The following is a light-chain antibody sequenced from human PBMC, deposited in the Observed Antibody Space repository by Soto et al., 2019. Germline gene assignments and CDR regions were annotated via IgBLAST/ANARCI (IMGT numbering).Light chain of an antibody. Sequence: ETVRTQSPATLSVSPGERATLSCGASQSVSTNLAWYQQKSCQVHRLLIYGASTRASGIPARFSGSESGTEFTRDIISWHSEDFAYDYCQEYNEWHIPFGG. CDR2: GAS. CDR1: QSVSTN. J-gene: IGKJ4*02. V-gene: IGKV3-15*01. CDR3: QEYNEWHIP.